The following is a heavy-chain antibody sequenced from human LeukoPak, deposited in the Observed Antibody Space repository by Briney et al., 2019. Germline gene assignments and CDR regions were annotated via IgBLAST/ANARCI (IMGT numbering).Heavy chain of an antibody. J-gene: IGHJ6*03. D-gene: IGHD3-10*01. CDR1: GGSISSGGYY. Sequence: PSQTLSLTCTVSGGSISSGGYYWSWIRQPPGKGLEWIGYIYHSGSTYYNPSLKSRVTISVDRSKNQFSLKLSSVTAADTAVYYCARTLLWFGESDPYYYMDVWGKGTTVTVSS. CDR3: ARTLLWFGESDPYYYMDV. CDR2: IYHSGST. V-gene: IGHV4-30-2*01.